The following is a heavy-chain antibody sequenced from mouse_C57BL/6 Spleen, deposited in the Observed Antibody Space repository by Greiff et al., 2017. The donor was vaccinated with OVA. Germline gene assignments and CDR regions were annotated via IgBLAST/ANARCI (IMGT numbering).Heavy chain of an antibody. V-gene: IGHV1-62-2*01. CDR1: GYTFTEYT. D-gene: IGHD1-1*01. CDR2: FYPGSGSI. CDR3: ARHEDRGSTTVFDY. J-gene: IGHJ2*01. Sequence: QVQLQESGAELVKPGASVKLSCKASGYTFTEYTIHWVKQRSGQGLEWIGWFYPGSGSIKYNEKFKDKATLTADKSSSTVYMELSRLTSEVSAVYCGARHEDRGSTTVFDYWGQGTTLTVSS.